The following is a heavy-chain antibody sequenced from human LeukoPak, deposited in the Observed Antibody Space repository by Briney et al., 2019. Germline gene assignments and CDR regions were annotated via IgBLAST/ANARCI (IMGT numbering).Heavy chain of an antibody. Sequence: PSETLSLTCTVSGGSISSSTYYWGWIRQPPGKGLEWIGSIYYSGSTYYNPSLKSRVTISVDTSKNQFSLKLSSVTAADTAVYYCARTRAGELFGYYYYYMDVWGKGTTVTVSS. CDR2: IYYSGST. CDR1: GGSISSSTYY. CDR3: ARTRAGELFGYYYYYMDV. D-gene: IGHD3-10*01. V-gene: IGHV4-39*07. J-gene: IGHJ6*03.